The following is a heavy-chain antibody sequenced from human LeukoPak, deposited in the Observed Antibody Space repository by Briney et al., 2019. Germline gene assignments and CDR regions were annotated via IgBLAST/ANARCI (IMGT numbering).Heavy chain of an antibody. V-gene: IGHV3-7*04. J-gene: IGHJ4*02. D-gene: IGHD2-2*01. CDR1: GFPFSSYW. Sequence: AGGSLRLSCVASGFPFSSYWMTWVRQAPGKGLEWVANIKQDGSKKSYVDSVKGRFTISRDNAKNSLYLQMNGLRAEDTAVYYCARGPSSQFRTDYWGQGTLVTVSS. CDR3: ARGPSSQFRTDY. CDR2: IKQDGSKK.